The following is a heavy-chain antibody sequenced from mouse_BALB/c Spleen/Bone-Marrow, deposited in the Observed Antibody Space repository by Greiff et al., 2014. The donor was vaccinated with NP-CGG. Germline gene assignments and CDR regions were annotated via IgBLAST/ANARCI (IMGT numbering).Heavy chain of an antibody. CDR3: ARYRLGTYFDF. D-gene: IGHD2-14*01. Sequence: EVQLQQSGAELVKPGASVKLSCTASGFNIKDTYMHWVKQRPEQGLEWIGRIDPANGNAKYDPKFQGKATITADTSSNTAHLQLSSLTSEDTAVYYCARYRLGTYFDFWGQGTTPTVSS. V-gene: IGHV14-3*02. J-gene: IGHJ2*01. CDR2: IDPANGNA. CDR1: GFNIKDTY.